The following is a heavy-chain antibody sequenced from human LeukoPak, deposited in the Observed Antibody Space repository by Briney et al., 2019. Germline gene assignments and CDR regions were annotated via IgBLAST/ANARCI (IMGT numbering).Heavy chain of an antibody. CDR1: GFTFSASA. D-gene: IGHD6-19*01. J-gene: IGHJ4*02. Sequence: GGSLRLSCAASGFTFSASAVHWVRQASGKGLEWIGRIRSKANNYATAYTDPLKGRFTVSRDDSKNTAYLQMNSLRAEDTAVYYCARDRSRDSAGAMDYWGQGTLVTVSS. CDR2: IRSKANNYAT. CDR3: ARDRSRDSAGAMDY. V-gene: IGHV3-73*01.